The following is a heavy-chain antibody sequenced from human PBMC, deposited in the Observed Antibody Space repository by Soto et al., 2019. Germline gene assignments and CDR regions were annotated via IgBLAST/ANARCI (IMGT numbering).Heavy chain of an antibody. CDR3: ARPHFSSSYYFDY. V-gene: IGHV1-3*01. CDR1: GYTFTSYA. D-gene: IGHD6-13*01. J-gene: IGHJ4*02. CDR2: INAGNGNT. Sequence: QVQLVQSGAEVKKPGASVKVSCKASGYTFTSYAMHWVRQAPGQRLEWMGWINAGNGNTKYSQKFQGRVTITRDTSASTAYMALSSLRSEDTAVYDCARPHFSSSYYFDYWGQGTLVTVSS.